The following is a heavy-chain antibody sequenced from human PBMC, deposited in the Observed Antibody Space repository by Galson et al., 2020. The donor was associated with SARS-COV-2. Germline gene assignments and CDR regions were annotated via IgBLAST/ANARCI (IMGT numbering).Heavy chain of an antibody. CDR3: AHRGVDYQGSGSYYAFDY. D-gene: IGHD3-10*01. Sequence: SGPTLVKPTQTLTLTCNFSGFSLNTRGMGVAWIRQPPGKALEWLALIYWDDDKRYSPSLKTRLIVSKDTSKNQVVLTVSHMDPVDTGTYYCAHRGVDYQGSGSYYAFDYWGQGIPVTVSS. CDR2: IYWDDDK. V-gene: IGHV2-5*02. J-gene: IGHJ4*02. CDR1: GFSLNTRGMG.